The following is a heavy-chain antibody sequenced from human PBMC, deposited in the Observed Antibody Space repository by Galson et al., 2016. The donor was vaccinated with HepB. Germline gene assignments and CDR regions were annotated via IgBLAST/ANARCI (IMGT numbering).Heavy chain of an antibody. V-gene: IGHV1-69*13. CDR3: TTGYTNTWYADTFDY. CDR1: GDTFSTYG. D-gene: IGHD2-2*02. J-gene: IGHJ4*02. CDR2: IIPKFGTP. Sequence: SVKVSCKAPGDTFSTYGINWVRLAPGQGLEWMGGIIPKFGTPNYAQKFQGRVTITADESTSTAYMALSSLRSEDTAMYYCTTGYTNTWYADTFDYWGPGTLVTVSS.